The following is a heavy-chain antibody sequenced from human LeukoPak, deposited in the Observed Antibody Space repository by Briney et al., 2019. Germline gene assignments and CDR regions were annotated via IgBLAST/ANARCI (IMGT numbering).Heavy chain of an antibody. Sequence: GGSLRLSCAASGFTFNRYGMSWVRQAPGKGLEWVSAISGSGGTTYYADSVKGRFSISRDNSKSTLYLQMNSLRAEDTAVYYCARGRPAAAASDSWGQGTLVTVSS. J-gene: IGHJ4*02. CDR2: ISGSGGTT. D-gene: IGHD6-13*01. CDR3: ARGRPAAAASDS. CDR1: GFTFNRYG. V-gene: IGHV3-23*01.